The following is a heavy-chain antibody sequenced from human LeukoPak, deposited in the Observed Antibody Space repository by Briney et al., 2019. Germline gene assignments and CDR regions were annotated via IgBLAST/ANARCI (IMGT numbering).Heavy chain of an antibody. J-gene: IGHJ5*02. CDR2: IYYSGST. CDR1: GGSISSGGYY. V-gene: IGHV4-31*03. CDR3: AREREYQLPGDNWLDP. Sequence: SQTLSLTCTASGGSISSGGYYWSWIRQHPGKGLEWIGYIYYSGSTYYNPSLKSRVTIPVDTSKNQFSLKLSSVTAADTAVYYCAREREYQLPGDNWLDPWGQGTLVTVSS. D-gene: IGHD2-2*01.